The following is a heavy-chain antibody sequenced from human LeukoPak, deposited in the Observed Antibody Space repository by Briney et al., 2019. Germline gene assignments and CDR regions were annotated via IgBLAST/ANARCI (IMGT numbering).Heavy chain of an antibody. V-gene: IGHV5-51*01. CDR2: IYPSDCDT. CDR3: ARGGSSNWYSDSFDY. D-gene: IGHD6-13*01. CDR1: GYSFTNYW. Sequence: ASLMISCNASGYSFTNYWIGWGRQMPRKGLEWRGIIYPSDCDTRYNPSFQSDVTTSATTSTSTSYPRSSSMSASNTAMYYCARGGSSNWYSDSFDYWGQGTLVTVSS. J-gene: IGHJ4*02.